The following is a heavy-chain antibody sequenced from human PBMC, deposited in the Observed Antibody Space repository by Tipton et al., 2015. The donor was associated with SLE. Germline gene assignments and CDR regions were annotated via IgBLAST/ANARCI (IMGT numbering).Heavy chain of an antibody. V-gene: IGHV1-8*01. J-gene: IGHJ5*01. CDR2: MNPNSGDT. Sequence: QLVQSGADVKKPGASVRVSCKASGYTFTSFDVNWVRQATGQGREWMGRMNPNSGDTGYAQKFQGRVTMTRDTSISTAYMELSSLTFEDTAMYYCASSSGYASWGQGTLVTVSS. CDR1: GYTFTSFD. CDR3: ASSSGYAS. D-gene: IGHD1-26*01.